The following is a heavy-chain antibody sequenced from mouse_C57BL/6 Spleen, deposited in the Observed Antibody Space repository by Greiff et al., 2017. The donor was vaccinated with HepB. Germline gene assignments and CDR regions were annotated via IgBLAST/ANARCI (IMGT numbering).Heavy chain of an antibody. CDR3: ARHVWGLEVFAY. Sequence: EVMLVESGGGLVKPGGSLKLSCAASGFTFSSYTMSWVRQTPEKRLEWVATISGGGGNTYYPDSVKGRFTISRDNAKNTLYLQMSSLRSEDTALYYCARHVWGLEVFAYWGQGTLVTVSA. CDR2: ISGGGGNT. V-gene: IGHV5-9*01. D-gene: IGHD2-4*01. CDR1: GFTFSSYT. J-gene: IGHJ3*01.